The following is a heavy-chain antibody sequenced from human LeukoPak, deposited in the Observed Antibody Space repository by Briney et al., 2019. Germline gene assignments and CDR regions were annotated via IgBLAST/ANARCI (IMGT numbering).Heavy chain of an antibody. V-gene: IGHV3-74*01. CDR2: VKGDGTFT. CDR3: VRDGDDYNFDY. Sequence: GGSLTLSCAATGFTFSNYWMHWVRQAPGKGLVWVSRVKGDGTFTNYADSVKGRFTISRDNAKYTLYLQMHSLRAEDTAIYYCVRDGDDYNFDYWGQGSLVTVSS. D-gene: IGHD5-24*01. J-gene: IGHJ4*02. CDR1: GFTFSNYW.